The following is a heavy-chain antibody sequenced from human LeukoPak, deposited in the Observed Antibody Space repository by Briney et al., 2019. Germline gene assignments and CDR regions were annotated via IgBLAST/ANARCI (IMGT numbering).Heavy chain of an antibody. J-gene: IGHJ5*02. CDR1: GFSLSTYA. V-gene: IGHV3-23*01. D-gene: IGHD4-17*01. Sequence: GGSLRLSCAASGFSLSTYAMSWVRQAPGKGPEWVSAISGAGGRTYYADSVEGRFTISRENSKNTLYLQLDSLRAEDTAVYYCAKDRADNGDRLRFDPWGQGTLVTVSS. CDR3: AKDRADNGDRLRFDP. CDR2: ISGAGGRT.